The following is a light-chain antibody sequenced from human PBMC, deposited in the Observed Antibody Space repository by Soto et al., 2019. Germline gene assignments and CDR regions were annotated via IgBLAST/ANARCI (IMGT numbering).Light chain of an antibody. CDR1: SSDIGYYNY. CDR3: SSYTSSNTLV. J-gene: IGLJ2*01. Sequence: QAALTQPASVSGSPGQSITISCTGTSSDIGYYNYVSWHQQHPGKAPKLMIYEVSNRPSGVSNRFSGSRSGDTASLTISGLQAEDEADYFCSSYTSSNTLVFGGGTQLTVL. CDR2: EVS. V-gene: IGLV2-14*01.